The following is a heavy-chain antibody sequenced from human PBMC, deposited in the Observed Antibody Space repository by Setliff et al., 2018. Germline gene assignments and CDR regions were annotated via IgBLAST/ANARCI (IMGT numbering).Heavy chain of an antibody. CDR3: ARDKRQYNFWSGYYGSWGNYFDYYMDV. D-gene: IGHD3-3*01. CDR2: IYYSGST. V-gene: IGHV4-39*07. J-gene: IGHJ6*03. Sequence: SETLSLTCTVSGGSISSSSYYWGWIRQPPGKGLEWIGSIYYSGSTYYNPSLKSRVTISVDTSKNQFSLKLSSVTAADTAVYYCARDKRQYNFWSGYYGSWGNYFDYYMDVWGKGTTVTVSS. CDR1: GGSISSSSYY.